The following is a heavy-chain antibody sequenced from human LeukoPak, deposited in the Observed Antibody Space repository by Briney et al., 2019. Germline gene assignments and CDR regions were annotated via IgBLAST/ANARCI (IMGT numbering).Heavy chain of an antibody. V-gene: IGHV3-23*01. CDR2: IGGSGTST. Sequence: PGGSLRLSCAASGFTFSTFAVSWVRQAPGKGLEWVSVIGGSGTSTYYADSEKGRFTISRDNSQNTLYLLMNSLRPEDAAVYYCAREAAYFDCWGQGTLVTVSS. D-gene: IGHD6-13*01. J-gene: IGHJ4*02. CDR1: GFTFSTFA. CDR3: AREAAYFDC.